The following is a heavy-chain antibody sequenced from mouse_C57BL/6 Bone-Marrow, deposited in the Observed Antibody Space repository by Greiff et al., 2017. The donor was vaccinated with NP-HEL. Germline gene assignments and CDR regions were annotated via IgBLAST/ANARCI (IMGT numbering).Heavy chain of an antibody. Sequence: QVQLQQSGAELARPGASVNLSCKASVYTFTSYGISWVKQRTGQGLEWIGEIYPRSGNTYYNEKFKGKATLTADKSSSTAYMELRSLTSEDSAVYFCARSRVPPYAMDYWGQGTSVTVSS. CDR3: ARSRVPPYAMDY. CDR1: VYTFTSYG. CDR2: IYPRSGNT. J-gene: IGHJ4*01. V-gene: IGHV1-81*01.